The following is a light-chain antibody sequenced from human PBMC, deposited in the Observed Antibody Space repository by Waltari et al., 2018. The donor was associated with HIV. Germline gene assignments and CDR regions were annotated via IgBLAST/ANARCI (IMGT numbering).Light chain of an antibody. CDR1: QRVSSN. V-gene: IGKV3-15*01. J-gene: IGKJ2*01. CDR2: GAS. CDR3: QQYSGWPPMYT. Sequence: IVMTQSPATLSVSPGERATLSCRASQRVSSNLAWYQQKPGQAPRLLIYGASTRAAGIPARFSGSGSGTEFTLAINSLQSEDYAVYYCQQYSGWPPMYTFGQGTKLEIK.